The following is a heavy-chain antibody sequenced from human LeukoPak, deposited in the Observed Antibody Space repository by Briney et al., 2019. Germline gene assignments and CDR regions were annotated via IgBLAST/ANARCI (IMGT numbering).Heavy chain of an antibody. CDR2: ISSSSSYI. D-gene: IGHD4-17*01. CDR1: GFTFSIYS. CDR3: ARDRYYGDHTQVDY. J-gene: IGHJ4*02. V-gene: IGHV3-21*01. Sequence: SGGSLRLSCAPSGFTFSIYSINGVRQAPGRGGKGVSSISSSSSYIYYADSVKGRFTISRDNAKNSLYLQMNSLRAEDTAVYYCARDRYYGDHTQVDYWGQGTLVTVSS.